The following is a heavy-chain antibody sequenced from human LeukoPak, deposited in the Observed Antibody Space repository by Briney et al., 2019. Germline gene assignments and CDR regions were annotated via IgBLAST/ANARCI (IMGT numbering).Heavy chain of an antibody. CDR2: ISWNSGSI. V-gene: IGHV3-9*01. CDR1: GFTFDDYA. D-gene: IGHD2-15*01. CDR3: AKDTGGYCSGGSCHEGLDAFDI. Sequence: GRSLRLSCAASGFTFDDYAMHWVRQAPGKSLEWVSGISWNSGSIGYADSVKGRFTISRDNAKNSLYLQMNSLRAEDTALYYCAKDTGGYCSGGSCHEGLDAFDIWGQGTMVTVSS. J-gene: IGHJ3*02.